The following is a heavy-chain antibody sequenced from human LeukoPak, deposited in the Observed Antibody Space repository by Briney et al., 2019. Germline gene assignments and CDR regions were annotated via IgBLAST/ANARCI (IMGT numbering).Heavy chain of an antibody. CDR2: ISYDGSNK. CDR1: GFTFGSYG. J-gene: IGHJ4*02. V-gene: IGHV3-30*18. CDR3: AKGEYYYGSGIYYY. Sequence: GGSLRLYCAASGFTFGSYGMHWVRQAPGKGLEWVAVISYDGSNKYYADSVKGRFTISRDNSKNTLYLQMNSLRAEDTAVYYCAKGEYYYGSGIYYYWGQGTLVTVSS. D-gene: IGHD3-10*01.